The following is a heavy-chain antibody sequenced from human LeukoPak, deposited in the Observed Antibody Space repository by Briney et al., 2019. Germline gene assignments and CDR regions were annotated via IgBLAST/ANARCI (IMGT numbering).Heavy chain of an antibody. Sequence: ASVKVSCKASGYTFTSYDINWVRQATGQGLEWMGWMNPNSGNTGYAQKFQGRVTMTRNTSISTAYMELRSLRSDDTAVYYCASGYYYDSSGHLGYWGQGTLVTVSS. CDR2: MNPNSGNT. J-gene: IGHJ4*02. V-gene: IGHV1-8*01. CDR3: ASGYYYDSSGHLGY. CDR1: GYTFTSYD. D-gene: IGHD3-22*01.